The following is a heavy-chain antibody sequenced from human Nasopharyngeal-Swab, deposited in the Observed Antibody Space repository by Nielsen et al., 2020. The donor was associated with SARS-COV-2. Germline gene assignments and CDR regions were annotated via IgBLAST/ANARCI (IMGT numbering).Heavy chain of an antibody. CDR1: GFTFSNYG. J-gene: IGHJ4*02. Sequence: GESLKISCGASGFTFSNYGMSWVRQTPGKGLEWVSLISGSGGRATYADSVKGRFTISRDNSKNTLFLQMDSLRAEDTALYYCAKDRASSGGWGYCDYWGQGTLVTVSS. CDR3: AKDRASSGGWGYCDY. CDR2: ISGSGGRA. D-gene: IGHD6-19*01. V-gene: IGHV3-23*01.